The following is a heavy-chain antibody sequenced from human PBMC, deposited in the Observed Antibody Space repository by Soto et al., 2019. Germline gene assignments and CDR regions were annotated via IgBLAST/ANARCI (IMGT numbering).Heavy chain of an antibody. Sequence: QVQLVQSGAEVKKPGASVKVSCKGSGYTFTSYGITWVRQAPGQGLEWMGWISAHNGNTDYAQKLQGRVTVTRDTSTRTAYMELRSLRSADTAVYYCARGRYGDYWGQGALVTVSS. CDR3: ARGRYGDY. V-gene: IGHV1-18*01. D-gene: IGHD1-1*01. J-gene: IGHJ4*02. CDR1: GYTFTSYG. CDR2: ISAHNGNT.